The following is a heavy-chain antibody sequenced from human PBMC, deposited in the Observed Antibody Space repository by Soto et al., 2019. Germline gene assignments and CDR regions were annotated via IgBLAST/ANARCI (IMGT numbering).Heavy chain of an antibody. CDR3: ARELRGNTSAPWYFDL. D-gene: IGHD6-25*01. CDR1: GGSVSSGSYY. J-gene: IGHJ2*01. CDR2: IYYSGST. V-gene: IGHV4-61*01. Sequence: QVQLQESGPGLVKPSETLSLTCTVSGGSVSSGSYYWSWIRQPPGKGLEWIGYIYYSGSTNYNPSLKSRVTISVDTSKNQFSLKLSSVTAADTAVYYRARELRGNTSAPWYFDLWGRGTLVTVSS.